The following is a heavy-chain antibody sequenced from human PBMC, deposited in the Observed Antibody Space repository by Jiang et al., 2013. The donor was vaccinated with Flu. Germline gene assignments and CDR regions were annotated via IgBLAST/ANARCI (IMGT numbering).Heavy chain of an antibody. CDR3: ARLPRGGSPDY. V-gene: IGHV4-59*01. J-gene: IGHJ4*02. Sequence: GPGLVKPSETLSLTCTVSGGSISSYYWSWIRQPPGKGLEWIGYIYYSGSTNYNPSLKSRVTISVDTSKNQFSLKLSSVTAADTAVYYCARLPRGGSPDYWGQGTLVTVSS. CDR1: GGSISSYY. CDR2: IYYSGST. D-gene: IGHD2-15*01.